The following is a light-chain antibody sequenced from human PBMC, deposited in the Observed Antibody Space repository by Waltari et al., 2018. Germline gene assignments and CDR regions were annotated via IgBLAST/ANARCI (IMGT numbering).Light chain of an antibody. CDR1: QNIHDN. V-gene: IGKV3-15*01. J-gene: IGKJ4*01. CDR2: GAS. CDR3: QQYNKWPPLT. Sequence: EVLMTQSPATLSVSPGERVTISCRASQNIHDNLAWYQQKPGQAPRLLIYGASTKATAIPARFRGSASGTEFTLTISSLQSEVFAIYYCQQYNKWPPLTFGGGTKVEIK.